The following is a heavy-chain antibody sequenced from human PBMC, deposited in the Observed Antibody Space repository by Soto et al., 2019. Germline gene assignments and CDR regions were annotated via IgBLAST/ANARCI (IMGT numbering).Heavy chain of an antibody. V-gene: IGHV1-69*02. J-gene: IGHJ3*02. D-gene: IGHD5-12*01. CDR1: GGTFSCYT. Sequence: GASVKVSCKASGGTFSCYTISWVRQAPGQGLEWMGRIIPILGIANYAQKFQGRVTITADKSTSTAYMELSSLRSEDTAVYYCARYQSGYDYSAFDIWGQGTMVTVSS. CDR3: ARYQSGYDYSAFDI. CDR2: IIPILGIA.